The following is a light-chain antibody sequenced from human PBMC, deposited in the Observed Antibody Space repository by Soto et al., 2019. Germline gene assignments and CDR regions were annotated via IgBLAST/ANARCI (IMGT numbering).Light chain of an antibody. CDR1: SSDVGGYNY. J-gene: IGLJ3*02. CDR2: EVS. Sequence: QSALTQPPSASGSPGQSVTISCTGTSSDVGGYNYVSWYQQHPGKAPKLMIYEVSKRPSGVPDRFSGSKSGNTASLPVSGLQAEDEDDYYCSSYAGSNNLGVFGGGTKLTVL. V-gene: IGLV2-8*01. CDR3: SSYAGSNNLGV.